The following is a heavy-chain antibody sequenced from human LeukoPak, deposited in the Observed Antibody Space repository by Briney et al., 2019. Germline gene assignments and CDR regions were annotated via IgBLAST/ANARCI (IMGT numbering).Heavy chain of an antibody. D-gene: IGHD2-15*01. V-gene: IGHV3-23*01. J-gene: IGHJ1*01. CDR3: ATCSGGSCYPGIAEYFQH. Sequence: GGSLRLSCAASGFTFSSYGMSWVRQAPGKGLEWVSAISGTGGRTYYADSVKGRFTISRDNSKNTLYLQMNSLRAEDTAVYYCATCSGGSCYPGIAEYFQHWGQGTLVTVSS. CDR2: ISGTGGRT. CDR1: GFTFSSYG.